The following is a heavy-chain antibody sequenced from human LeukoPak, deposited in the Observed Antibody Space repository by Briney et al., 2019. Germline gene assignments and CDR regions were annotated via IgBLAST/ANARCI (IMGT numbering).Heavy chain of an antibody. CDR3: ARQGYGDYVAY. CDR2: IYPGDSDT. Sequence: GASLQISCEGSGSICTSYWIGWGRPLPGKRLEWVGIIYPGDSDTRYSPSFQGQVTISADKSISTAYLQWSSLKASDTAMYYCARQGYGDYVAYWGQGTLVTVSS. V-gene: IGHV5-51*01. D-gene: IGHD4-17*01. CDR1: GSICTSYW. J-gene: IGHJ4*02.